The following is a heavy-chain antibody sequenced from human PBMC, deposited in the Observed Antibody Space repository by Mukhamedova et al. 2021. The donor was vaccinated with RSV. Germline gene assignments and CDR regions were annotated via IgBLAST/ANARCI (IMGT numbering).Heavy chain of an antibody. D-gene: IGHD6-13*01. Sequence: AGSVKGRFTISRDNSNNTLSLIMNSLRAEDTAVYYCARDKAAVGMWGQGTLVTVSS. J-gene: IGHJ4*02. V-gene: IGHV3-30*07. CDR3: ARDKAAVGM.